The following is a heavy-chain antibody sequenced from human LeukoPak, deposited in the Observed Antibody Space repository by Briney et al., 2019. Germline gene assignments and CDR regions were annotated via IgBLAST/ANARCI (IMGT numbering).Heavy chain of an antibody. CDR2: IRDKGYGHAT. Sequence: GGSLRLSCAASGFTFSDSAIHWVRQASGKGLEWVGRIRDKGYGHATAYAASVKGRFTLSRDDSKNTAYLQMNSLKTEDTALYYCTTPNERNWFDPWGQGTLVTVSS. J-gene: IGHJ5*02. CDR3: TTPNERNWFDP. CDR1: GFTFSDSA. V-gene: IGHV3-73*01. D-gene: IGHD2-8*01.